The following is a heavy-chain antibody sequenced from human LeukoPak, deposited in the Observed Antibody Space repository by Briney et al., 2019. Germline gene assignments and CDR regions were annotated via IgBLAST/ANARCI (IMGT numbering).Heavy chain of an antibody. J-gene: IGHJ6*02. V-gene: IGHV1-2*06. CDR1: GYTFTGYY. CDR2: INPNSGGT. D-gene: IGHD3-3*01. Sequence: ASVKVSCKASGYTFTGYYMHWVRQAPGQGLEWMGRINPNSGGTNYAQKFQGRVTMTRDTSIRTAYMELSRLRSDDTAVYYCARQRVLRFLEWLPNYYYGMDVWGQGTTVTVSS. CDR3: ARQRVLRFLEWLPNYYYGMDV.